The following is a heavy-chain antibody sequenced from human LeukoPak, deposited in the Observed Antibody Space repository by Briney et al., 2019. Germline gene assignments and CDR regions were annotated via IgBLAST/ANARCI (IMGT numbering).Heavy chain of an antibody. Sequence: PSETLSLTCTVSGGSISSYYWSWIRQPPGKGLEWIGYIYFSGSTNYNPSLKSRVTISVDTSKNQFSLKLSSVTAADTAVYYCARLKVAVAGTTVQMSFDYWGQGTLVTVSS. CDR2: IYFSGST. CDR1: GGSISSYY. CDR3: ARLKVAVAGTTVQMSFDY. V-gene: IGHV4-59*01. D-gene: IGHD6-19*01. J-gene: IGHJ4*02.